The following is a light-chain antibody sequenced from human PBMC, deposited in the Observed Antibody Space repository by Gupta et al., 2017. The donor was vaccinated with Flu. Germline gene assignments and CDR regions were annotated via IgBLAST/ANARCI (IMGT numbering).Light chain of an antibody. V-gene: IGLV1-44*01. Sequence: QSVLTQPPSASGTPGPGVTIPCSGSSSNLESRTVNWYQQLPGTAPKLLIYSNNQRPSGAPDRFSGSKSGTSASLAISGLQSEDEGDYYCAAWDDSLNGWVFGGGTKLTVL. CDR2: SNN. CDR1: SSNLESRT. CDR3: AAWDDSLNGWV. J-gene: IGLJ3*02.